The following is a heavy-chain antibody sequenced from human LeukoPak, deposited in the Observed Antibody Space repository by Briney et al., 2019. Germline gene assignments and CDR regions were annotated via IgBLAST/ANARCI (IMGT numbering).Heavy chain of an antibody. J-gene: IGHJ3*02. V-gene: IGHV3-53*01. CDR1: GLIVSSNY. CDR3: ARALNGFDI. Sequence: GGSLRLSCAATGLIVSSNYMTWVRQAPGKGLEWVSVIYSGGSIYYADSVKGRFTISRDNSRNTLYLQMNSLRAEDTAVYYCARALNGFDIWGPGTLVTVSS. CDR2: IYSGGSI.